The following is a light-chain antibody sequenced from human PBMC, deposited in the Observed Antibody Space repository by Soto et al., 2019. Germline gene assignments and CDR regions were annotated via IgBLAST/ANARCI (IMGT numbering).Light chain of an antibody. Sequence: IVLTQSPGLLSLSPGERATLSCRASQSVSSSYLAWYQQKPGQAPRLLIYGASSRATGIPDRFSGSGSGTDFTLTISRLEPEDFAVYYCQQYGSSPVTFGQGTKVDIK. V-gene: IGKV3-20*01. CDR2: GAS. J-gene: IGKJ1*01. CDR1: QSVSSSY. CDR3: QQYGSSPVT.